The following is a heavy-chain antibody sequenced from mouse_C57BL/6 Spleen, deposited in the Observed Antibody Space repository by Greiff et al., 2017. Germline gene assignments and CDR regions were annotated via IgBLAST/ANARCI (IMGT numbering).Heavy chain of an antibody. CDR2: ISSGSSTI. Sequence: EVQRVESGGGLVKPGGSLKLSCAASGFTFSDYGMHWVRQAPEKGLEWVAYISSGSSTIYYADTVKGRFTISRDNAKNTLVLQMTSLRSEDTAMDYCARRDGYNWYFEVWGTGTTDTASS. D-gene: IGHD2-3*01. CDR3: ARRDGYNWYFEV. J-gene: IGHJ1*03. V-gene: IGHV5-17*01. CDR1: GFTFSDYG.